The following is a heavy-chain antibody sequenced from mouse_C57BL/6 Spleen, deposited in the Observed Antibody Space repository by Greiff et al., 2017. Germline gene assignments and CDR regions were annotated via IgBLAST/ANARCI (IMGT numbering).Heavy chain of an antibody. J-gene: IGHJ2*01. CDR3: ARSVGSSYFDY. V-gene: IGHV1-69*01. Sequence: VQLQQPGAELVMPGASVKLSCKASGYTFTSYWMHWVKQRPGQGLELIGEIDPSDSYTNYNQKFKGKSTLTVDKSSSTAYMQLSSLTSEDSAVYYCARSVGSSYFDYWGQGTTLTVSS. D-gene: IGHD1-1*01. CDR2: IDPSDSYT. CDR1: GYTFTSYW.